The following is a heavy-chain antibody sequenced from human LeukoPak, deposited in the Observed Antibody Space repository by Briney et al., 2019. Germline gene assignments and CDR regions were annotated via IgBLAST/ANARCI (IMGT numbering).Heavy chain of an antibody. CDR1: GFNFSSYW. V-gene: IGHV3-7*01. D-gene: IGHD1-26*01. Sequence: GGSLRLSCVASGFNFSSYWMSWVRQAPGKGLEWVANIKQDGSEKYYVDSVKGRFTISRDNAKNSLYLQMNSLRAEDTAVYYCARWGVGDYWGQGTLVTVSS. CDR2: IKQDGSEK. CDR3: ARWGVGDY. J-gene: IGHJ4*02.